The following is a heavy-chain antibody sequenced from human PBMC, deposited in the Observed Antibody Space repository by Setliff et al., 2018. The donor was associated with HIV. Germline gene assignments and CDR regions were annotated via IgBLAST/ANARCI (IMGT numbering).Heavy chain of an antibody. CDR3: PLTSTWYYYHYYGVDV. D-gene: IGHD6-13*01. CDR1: GGSIRSSDYY. Sequence: SETLSLTCTVSGGSIRSSDYYWGWLRQPPGKGLEWIGSIDYSGGAYYNPSLKSRVTLSADTSKNQISLNPSSVTASDTAVYYCPLTSTWYYYHYYGVDVWGQGTTVTVSS. V-gene: IGHV4-39*07. J-gene: IGHJ6*02. CDR2: IDYSGGA.